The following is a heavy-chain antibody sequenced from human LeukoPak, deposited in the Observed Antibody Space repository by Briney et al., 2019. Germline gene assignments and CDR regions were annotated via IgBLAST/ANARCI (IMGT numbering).Heavy chain of an antibody. J-gene: IGHJ4*02. CDR3: ARAGGDSSGYFDY. CDR1: GYTFPADY. D-gene: IGHD3-22*01. CDR2: INPNSGGT. Sequence: ASVKVSCKASGYTFPADYMHWVRQAPGQGLAWMGWINPNSGGTNYSQKFQGRVTMTRDTSISTAYMELSRLRSDDTAVYYCARAGGDSSGYFDYWGQGTLVTVSS. V-gene: IGHV1-2*02.